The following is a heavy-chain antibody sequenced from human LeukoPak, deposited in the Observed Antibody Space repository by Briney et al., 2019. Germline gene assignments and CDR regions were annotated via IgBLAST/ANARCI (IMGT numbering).Heavy chain of an antibody. V-gene: IGHV3-21*01. J-gene: IGHJ4*02. CDR1: GFTFSSYS. D-gene: IGHD6-19*01. CDR2: ISTTSGNI. CDR3: ARGSLPGYSSG. Sequence: GGSLRLSCAASGFTFSSYSMNWVRQAPGKGLEWVAAISTTSGNIYYADSVKGRFTISRDNAKNSLYLQMNSLRAEDTAVYYCARGSLPGYSSGWGQGTLVTVSS.